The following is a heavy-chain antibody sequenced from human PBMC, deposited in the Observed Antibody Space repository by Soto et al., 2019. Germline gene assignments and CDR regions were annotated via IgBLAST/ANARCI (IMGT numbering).Heavy chain of an antibody. D-gene: IGHD5-12*01. V-gene: IGHV3-48*02. CDR1: GFTFSSYS. Sequence: EVQLVESGGGLVQPGGSLRLSCAASGFTFSSYSMNWVRQAPGKGLEWVSYISSSSSTIYYADSVKGRFTISRDNAKNSLYLQMNSLRDEDTAVYYCASEVGGYQPGGMDVWGQGTTVTVSS. CDR2: ISSSSSTI. J-gene: IGHJ6*02. CDR3: ASEVGGYQPGGMDV.